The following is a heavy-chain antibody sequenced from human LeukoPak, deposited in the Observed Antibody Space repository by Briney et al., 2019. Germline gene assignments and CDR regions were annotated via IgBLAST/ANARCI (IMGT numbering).Heavy chain of an antibody. D-gene: IGHD6-19*01. V-gene: IGHV3-23*01. CDR1: GFTFNSYA. CDR3: AKTTTGYSSGRYPGWPADY. CDR2: IFGSGGSP. Sequence: PGGSLRLSCAAYGFTFNSYAMYGVRRAPGKGLEWVSGIFGSGGSPHYADSVKGRFTISRDNSKNTVYLQMSSLRAEDTAVYYCAKTTTGYSSGRYPGWPADYWGQGSLVTVSS. J-gene: IGHJ4*02.